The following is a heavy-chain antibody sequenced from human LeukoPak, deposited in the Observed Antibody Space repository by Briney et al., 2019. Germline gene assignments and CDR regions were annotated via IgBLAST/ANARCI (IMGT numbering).Heavy chain of an antibody. J-gene: IGHJ4*02. CDR1: GGSISSYY. D-gene: IGHD5-24*01. CDR2: IYYSGST. V-gene: IGHV4-59*01. Sequence: SETLSLTCAVSGGSISSYYWSWIRQPPGKGLEWIGYIYYSGSTNYNPSLKSRVTISVDTSKNQFSMKLSPVTAADTAVYYCARARGGYNRNYDYWGQGTLVTVSS. CDR3: ARARGGYNRNYDY.